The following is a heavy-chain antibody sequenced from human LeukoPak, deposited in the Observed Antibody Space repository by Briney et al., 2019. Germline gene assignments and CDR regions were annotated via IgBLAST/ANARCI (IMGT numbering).Heavy chain of an antibody. V-gene: IGHV3-23*01. D-gene: IGHD5-24*01. CDR3: AKGGVATMRDGYNYYYYYMEV. CDR2: ISGSGGHT. Sequence: GGSLRLSCAASGITFTSHAMSWVRQAPGKGLEWVSLISGSGGHTYYGDSVKGRFTISRDNSKSTLYLQMNSLKAEDTAVYYCAKGGVATMRDGYNYYYYYMEVWGRGTTVTVSS. CDR1: GITFTSHA. J-gene: IGHJ6*03.